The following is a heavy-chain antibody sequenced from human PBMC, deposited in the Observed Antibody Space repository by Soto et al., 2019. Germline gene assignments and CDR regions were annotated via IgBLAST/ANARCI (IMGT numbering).Heavy chain of an antibody. D-gene: IGHD3-22*01. J-gene: IGHJ3*02. V-gene: IGHV1-2*04. CDR1: GYTFTGYY. CDR2: INPNSGGT. CDR3: ARARTFHKDYYDSSGYRDAFDI. Sequence: ASVKISCKASGYTFTGYYMHWVRQAPGQGLEWMGWINPNSGGTNYAQKFQGWVTMTRDTSISTAYMELSRLRSDDTAVYYCARARTFHKDYYDSSGYRDAFDIWG.